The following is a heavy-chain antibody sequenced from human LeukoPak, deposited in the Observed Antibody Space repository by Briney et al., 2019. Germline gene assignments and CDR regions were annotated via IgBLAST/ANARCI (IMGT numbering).Heavy chain of an antibody. CDR1: GASITTYY. CDR3: ASGSVVTALDQ. J-gene: IGHJ4*02. CDR2: IYYTGNT. V-gene: IGHV4-59*01. D-gene: IGHD2-21*02. Sequence: SETLSLTCAVSGASITTYYQTWIRQPPGQALEWIGYIYYTGNTKYNPSLESRVTMSIDTSKNEFSLKIYSVNAADTAVYFCASGSVVTALDQWGPGTLVTVSS.